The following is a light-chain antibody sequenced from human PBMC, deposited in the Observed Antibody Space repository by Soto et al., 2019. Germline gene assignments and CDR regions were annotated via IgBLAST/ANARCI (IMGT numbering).Light chain of an antibody. Sequence: DIPMTQSPSAMSASVGDRVTITCRASQGTVKYFAWFQQKPGKAPKRLIYEASSLQSGVPSRFSGSGSGTEFTLTISSLQPEDSATYYCLQHDSYPLTFGGGTKVEIK. CDR3: LQHDSYPLT. CDR1: QGTVKY. V-gene: IGKV1-17*03. CDR2: EAS. J-gene: IGKJ4*01.